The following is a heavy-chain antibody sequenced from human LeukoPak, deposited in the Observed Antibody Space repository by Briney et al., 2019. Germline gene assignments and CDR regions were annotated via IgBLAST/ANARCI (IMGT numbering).Heavy chain of an antibody. CDR2: IKRKIEGGTA. CDR3: AAGVGTSDVDY. D-gene: IGHD1-26*01. Sequence: GGSLRLSCAASGFTFSNAWMSWVRQAPGKGLEWVGRIKRKIEGGTADYAAPVKGRFTISRDDSTSTLLLQMNSLKTEDTAVYYCAAGVGTSDVDYWGQGALVTVSS. J-gene: IGHJ4*02. CDR1: GFTFSNAW. V-gene: IGHV3-15*01.